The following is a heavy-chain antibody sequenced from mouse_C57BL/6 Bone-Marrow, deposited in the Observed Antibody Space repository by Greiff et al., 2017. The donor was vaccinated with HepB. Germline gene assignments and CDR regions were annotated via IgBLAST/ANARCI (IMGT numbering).Heavy chain of an antibody. CDR3: ARYSQRFYYAMDY. CDR2: ISSGGSYT. V-gene: IGHV5-6*01. D-gene: IGHD2-12*01. J-gene: IGHJ4*01. Sequence: DVQLVESGGDLVKPGGSLKLSCAASGFTFSSYGMSWVRQTPDKRLEWVATISSGGSYTYYPDSVKGRFTISRDNAKNTLYLQMSSLKSEDTAMYYCARYSQRFYYAMDYWGQGTSVTVSS. CDR1: GFTFSSYG.